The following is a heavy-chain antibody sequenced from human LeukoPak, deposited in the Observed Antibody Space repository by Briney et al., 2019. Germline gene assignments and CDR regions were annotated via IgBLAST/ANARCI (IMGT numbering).Heavy chain of an antibody. J-gene: IGHJ4*02. V-gene: IGHV3-33*06. CDR2: IWYDGSNK. D-gene: IGHD2-2*01. CDR1: GFTFSSYG. CDR3: AKDSSFRRRPRYCSSTSCSFIDY. Sequence: GGSLRLSCAASGFTFSSYGMHWVHQAPGKGLEWVAVIWYDGSNKYYADSVKGRFTISRDNSKNTLYLQMNSLRAEDTAVYYCAKDSSFRRRPRYCSSTSCSFIDYWGQGTLVTVSS.